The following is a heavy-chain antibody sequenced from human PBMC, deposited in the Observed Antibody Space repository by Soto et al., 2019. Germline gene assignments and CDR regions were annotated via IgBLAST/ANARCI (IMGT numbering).Heavy chain of an antibody. CDR3: AQWGPWAFWSGYYYYHRMDV. CDR1: GGSISSGSYY. D-gene: IGHD3-3*01. V-gene: IGHV4-30-4*01. Sequence: PSETLSLTYSISGGSISSGSYYWSWIRHPPGKGLEWIVNIYYSGNTYYNPYLKSRLTISVDTYKNQFSLKLSSVTAVDTATYYRAQWGPWAFWSGYYYYHRMDVWGKGITVTVSS. CDR2: IYYSGNT. J-gene: IGHJ6*04.